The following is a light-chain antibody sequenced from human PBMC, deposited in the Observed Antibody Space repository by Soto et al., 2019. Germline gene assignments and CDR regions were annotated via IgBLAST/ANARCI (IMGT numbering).Light chain of an antibody. CDR1: SSNIGAGYD. V-gene: IGLV1-40*01. Sequence: QSVVTQPPSVSGAPGQRVTISCTGSSSNIGAGYDVHWYQQFPGTAPKLLIYGDINRPSGVPDRFSGSKSGSSASLAITGLQAGDEADYYCQSYDSSLSGYVFGGGTQLTVL. CDR2: GDI. J-gene: IGLJ7*01. CDR3: QSYDSSLSGYV.